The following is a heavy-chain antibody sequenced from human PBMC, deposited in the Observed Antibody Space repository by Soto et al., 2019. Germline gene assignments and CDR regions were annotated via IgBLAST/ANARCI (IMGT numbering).Heavy chain of an antibody. CDR3: ASGGWPPLDYYGMDV. CDR1: GYTFSGYY. V-gene: IGHV1-2*04. J-gene: IGHJ6*02. D-gene: IGHD3-10*01. CDR2: INPNSGGT. Sequence: ASVKVSCKASGYTFSGYYMHWVRQAPGQGLEWMGWINPNSGGTNYAQKFQGWVTMTRDTSISTAYMELSRLRSDDTAVYYCASGGWPPLDYYGMDVWGQGTTVTVSS.